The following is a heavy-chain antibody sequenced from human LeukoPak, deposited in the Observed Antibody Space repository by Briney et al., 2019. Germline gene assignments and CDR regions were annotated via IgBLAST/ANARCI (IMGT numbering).Heavy chain of an antibody. CDR3: ARDTRNYYGSGSYFVYYYYMDV. CDR2: ISAYNGNT. D-gene: IGHD3-10*01. J-gene: IGHJ6*03. V-gene: IGHV1-18*01. CDR1: GYTFTSYG. Sequence: GASVKVSCKASGYTFTSYGISWVRQAPGQGLEWMGWISAYNGNTNYAQKLQGRVTMTTDTSTSTAYMELRSLRSDDTAVYYCARDTRNYYGSGSYFVYYYYMDVWGKGTTVTVSS.